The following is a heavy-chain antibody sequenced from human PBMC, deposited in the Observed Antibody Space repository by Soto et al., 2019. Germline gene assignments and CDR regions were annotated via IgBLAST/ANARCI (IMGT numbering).Heavy chain of an antibody. CDR1: GYTFTSYG. V-gene: IGHV1-18*01. Sequence: VASVKVSCKASGYTFTSYGISWVRQAPGQGLEWMGWISAYNGNTNYAQKLQGRVTMTTDTSTSTAYMELRSLRSDDTAVYYCARDDYYDSSGNFDYWGQGTLVTVSS. CDR2: ISAYNGNT. D-gene: IGHD3-22*01. J-gene: IGHJ4*02. CDR3: ARDDYYDSSGNFDY.